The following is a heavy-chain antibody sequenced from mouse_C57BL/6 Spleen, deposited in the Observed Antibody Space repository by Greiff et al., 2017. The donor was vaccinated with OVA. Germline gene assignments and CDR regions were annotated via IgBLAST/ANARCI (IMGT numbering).Heavy chain of an antibody. CDR3: AISVTTVVAPFDY. V-gene: IGHV1-7*01. Sequence: VQLQQSGAELAKPGASVKLSCKASGYTFTSYWMHWVKQRPGQGLEWIGYINPSSGYTKYNQKFKDKATLTADNSSSTAYMQLSSLTYDDSSFYYCAISVTTVVAPFDYWGQGTTLTVSS. CDR1: GYTFTSYW. D-gene: IGHD1-1*01. CDR2: INPSSGYT. J-gene: IGHJ2*01.